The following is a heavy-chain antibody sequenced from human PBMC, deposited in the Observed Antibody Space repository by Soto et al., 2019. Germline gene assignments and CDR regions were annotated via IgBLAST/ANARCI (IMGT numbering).Heavy chain of an antibody. J-gene: IGHJ6*02. CDR1: GYTFTSYA. CDR2: INAGNGNT. D-gene: IGHD3-9*01. Sequence: ASVKVSCKASGYTFTSYARHWVRQAPGQRLEWMGWINAGNGNTKYSQKFQGRVTITRDTSASTAYRERSSRRSEDTAVYYCARHPVHYDPLPGCHRELYYYYRMDVWGQGTTVTVSS. V-gene: IGHV1-3*01. CDR3: ARHPVHYDPLPGCHRELYYYYRMDV.